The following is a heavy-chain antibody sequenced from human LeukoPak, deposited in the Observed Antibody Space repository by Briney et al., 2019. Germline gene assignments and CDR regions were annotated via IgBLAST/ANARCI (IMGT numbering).Heavy chain of an antibody. D-gene: IGHD3-22*01. CDR1: GYTLTELS. Sequence: ASVQVSCKVSGYTLTELSMHWVRQAPGKGLEWMGGFDPEDGETIYAQKFQGRVTMTEDTSTDTAYMELSSLRSEDTAVYYCATGGRYYDSSGYYYPYYFDYWGQGTLVTVSS. CDR3: ATGGRYYDSSGYYYPYYFDY. V-gene: IGHV1-24*01. J-gene: IGHJ4*02. CDR2: FDPEDGET.